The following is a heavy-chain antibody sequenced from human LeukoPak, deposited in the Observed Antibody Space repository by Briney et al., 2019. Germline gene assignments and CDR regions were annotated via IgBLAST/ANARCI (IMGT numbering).Heavy chain of an antibody. CDR3: GRERDYYDSSGYYRSKQFDY. CDR2: ISSSGGTT. D-gene: IGHD3-22*01. V-gene: IGHV3-48*03. Sequence: PGGSLRLSCAVSGFTFSSYEMNWVSQAPRKGLEWVSYISSSGGTTYYADSVKGRFTISRDNAKNSLYLQMNGLRAEDTAVYYCGRERDYYDSSGYYRSKQFDYWGQGTLVTVSS. J-gene: IGHJ4*02. CDR1: GFTFSSYE.